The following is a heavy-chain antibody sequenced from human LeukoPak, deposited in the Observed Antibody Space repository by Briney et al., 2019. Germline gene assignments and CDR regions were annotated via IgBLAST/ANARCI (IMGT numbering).Heavy chain of an antibody. CDR1: GGSVSNYY. Sequence: PSETLSLTCTVSGGSVSNYYWSWIRQSPGKGLEWIGYIYYTETSYNPSLKSRVTISADTYKNQFSLKLYSVTAADTAVYYCATRKLGNDYWGQGTLVTVSS. CDR2: IYYTET. D-gene: IGHD7-27*01. V-gene: IGHV4-59*02. CDR3: ATRKLGNDY. J-gene: IGHJ4*02.